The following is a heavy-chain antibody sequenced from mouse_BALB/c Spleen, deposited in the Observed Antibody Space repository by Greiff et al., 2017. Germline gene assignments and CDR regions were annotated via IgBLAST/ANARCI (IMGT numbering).Heavy chain of an antibody. V-gene: IGHV1-77*01. J-gene: IGHJ3*01. CDR3: ASPHYYGRAWFAY. Sequence: VQLQQSGPELVKPGASVKMSCKASGYTFTDYVISWVKQRTGQGLEWIGEIYPGSGSTYYNEKFKGKATLTADKSSNTAYMQLSSLTSEDSAVYFCASPHYYGRAWFAYWGQGTLVTVSA. D-gene: IGHD1-1*01. CDR1: GYTFTDYV. CDR2: IYPGSGST.